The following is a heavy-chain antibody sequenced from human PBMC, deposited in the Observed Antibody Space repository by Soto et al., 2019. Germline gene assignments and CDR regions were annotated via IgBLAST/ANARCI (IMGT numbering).Heavy chain of an antibody. Sequence: QVQLVQSGAEVKKPGASVEVSCKASGYTFTTYYMHWVRQAPGQGLEWMGIINPSGGGTSYAQKLQGRVTMTRDTSTSKVYMELSRLRSEDTAVYYCARGLGTGDGFDIWGQGTMVTASS. CDR3: ARGLGTGDGFDI. J-gene: IGHJ3*02. V-gene: IGHV1-46*01. CDR1: GYTFTTYY. D-gene: IGHD3-16*01. CDR2: INPSGGGT.